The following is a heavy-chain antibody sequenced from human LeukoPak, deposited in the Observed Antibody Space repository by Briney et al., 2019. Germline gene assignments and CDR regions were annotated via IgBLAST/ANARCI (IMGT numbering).Heavy chain of an antibody. Sequence: SETLSLTCTVSGGSISSYYWSWIRQPPGRGLEWIGYIYYSGSTNYNPSLKSRVTISVDTSKNQFSLKLSSVTAADTAVYYCARDIAAAGGSYYGMDVWGQGTTVTVSS. J-gene: IGHJ6*02. CDR2: IYYSGST. V-gene: IGHV4-59*01. D-gene: IGHD6-13*01. CDR3: ARDIAAAGGSYYGMDV. CDR1: GGSISSYY.